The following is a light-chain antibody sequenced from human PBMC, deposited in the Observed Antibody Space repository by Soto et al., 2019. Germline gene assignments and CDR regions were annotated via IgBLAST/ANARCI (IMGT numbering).Light chain of an antibody. CDR3: QQYGSSPCT. J-gene: IGKJ2*02. CDR2: GAS. CDR1: QRVSSSY. Sequence: EIVLTQSPGTLSLSPGERVTLSCRASQRVSSSYLAWYRQKPGQPPRLLIYGASTRATGIPDRFSGSGSGTHFTLTISRLEPEDFAVYYCQQYGSSPCTFGHGTKLEIK. V-gene: IGKV3-20*01.